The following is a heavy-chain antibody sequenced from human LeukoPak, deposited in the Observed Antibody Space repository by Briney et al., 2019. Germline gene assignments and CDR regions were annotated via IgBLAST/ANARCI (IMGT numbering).Heavy chain of an antibody. V-gene: IGHV3-30-3*01. D-gene: IGHD3-10*01. CDR2: ISYDGNNK. J-gene: IGHJ4*02. Sequence: PGGSLRLSCAASGFTFSISAMHCVRQAPGKGLEWVAVISYDGNNKYYADSVKGRFTISRDNSKNTLYLQMNSLRAEDTAVYYCAREGYNSWSYYVPLYWGQGTLVTVSS. CDR1: GFTFSISA. CDR3: AREGYNSWSYYVPLY.